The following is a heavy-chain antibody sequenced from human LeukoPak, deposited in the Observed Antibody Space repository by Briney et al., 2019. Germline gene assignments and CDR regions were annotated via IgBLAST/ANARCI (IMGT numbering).Heavy chain of an antibody. CDR3: ARRWGNIVGVTYEY. CDR2: IYYTGST. V-gene: IGHV4-39*01. J-gene: IGHJ4*02. D-gene: IGHD3-16*01. Sequence: PSETLSLTCAISGSSITSVSHYWGWIRQPPGKGLEWIGDIYYTGSTYYSPSLRSRVTMSVHTSENQFSLRLNSVTAVDTAVYYCARRWGNIVGVTYEYWGQGTLVTVSS. CDR1: GSSITSVSHY.